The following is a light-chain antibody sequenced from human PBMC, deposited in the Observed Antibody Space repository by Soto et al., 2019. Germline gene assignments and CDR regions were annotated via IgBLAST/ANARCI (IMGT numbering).Light chain of an antibody. CDR3: AAWDDSLDGYV. V-gene: IGLV1-44*01. J-gene: IGLJ1*01. Sequence: QSVLTQPPSASGTPGQRVTISCSGSSSNIGSNTVNWYQQLPGTAPKLLIYSNNQRPSGVPDRFSGSKSGTSASLAISGPQSEDEADYYCAAWDDSLDGYVLGNGTKVT. CDR2: SNN. CDR1: SSNIGSNT.